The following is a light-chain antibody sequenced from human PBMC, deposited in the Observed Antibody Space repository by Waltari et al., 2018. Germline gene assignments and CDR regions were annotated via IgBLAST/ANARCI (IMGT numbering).Light chain of an antibody. Sequence: EIVLTQSPGTLSLSPGERATLSCRACQSISRYLAGYRQKPGQAPRLLIYAASSRATGIPDRFSGSGSGTDFSLTISRLEPEDFAVYYCQNHERLPAMFGQGTKVEIK. CDR1: QSISRY. J-gene: IGKJ1*01. CDR3: QNHERLPAM. CDR2: AAS. V-gene: IGKV3-20*01.